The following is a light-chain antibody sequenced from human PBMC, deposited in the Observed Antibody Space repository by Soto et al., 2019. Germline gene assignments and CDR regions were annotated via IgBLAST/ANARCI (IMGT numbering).Light chain of an antibody. V-gene: IGKV3-15*01. CDR1: QSVNTN. CDR3: QQYNYWPT. J-gene: IGKJ1*01. Sequence: EMVMTQSPATLSVSPGERATLSCRASQSVNTNLAWYQQRPGQAPRLLIHDASTRATGIPARFSGSGSGTEFTLTISSLESEEFAVYYCQQYNYWPTFGQGTKVEIK. CDR2: DAS.